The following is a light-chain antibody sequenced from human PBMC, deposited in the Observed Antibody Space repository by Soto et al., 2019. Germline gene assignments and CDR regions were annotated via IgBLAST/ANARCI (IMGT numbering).Light chain of an antibody. CDR1: QRVSNSY. Sequence: EIVLTQSPGTMSLSPGDRANLSCRAIQRVSNSYLAWYQQKPGQAPRLLIYDASTSAAGVPDRVTGGGSMTDFTLTISSLEPEDFALYFCQQYERPPFAVGQGTRLEI. V-gene: IGKV3-20*01. CDR2: DAS. CDR3: QQYERPPFA. J-gene: IGKJ2*01.